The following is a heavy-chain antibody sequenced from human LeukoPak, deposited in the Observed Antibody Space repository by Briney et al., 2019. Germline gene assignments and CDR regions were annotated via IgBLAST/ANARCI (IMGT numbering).Heavy chain of an antibody. Sequence: GGSLSLSCAASGFTFDDYAMHWVRQAPGKGLEWVSLISGDGGSTYYADSVKGRFTISRDNSKNSLYLQMNSLRTEDTALYYCAKDPHSACTNGVCYRSYYYYMDVWGKGTTVTVSS. D-gene: IGHD2-8*01. V-gene: IGHV3-43*02. CDR2: ISGDGGST. J-gene: IGHJ6*03. CDR1: GFTFDDYA. CDR3: AKDPHSACTNGVCYRSYYYYMDV.